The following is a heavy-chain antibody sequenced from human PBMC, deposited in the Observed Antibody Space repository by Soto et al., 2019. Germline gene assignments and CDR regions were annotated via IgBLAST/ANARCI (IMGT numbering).Heavy chain of an antibody. J-gene: IGHJ4*02. Sequence: SETLSLTCTVSGGSISSYYWSWIRQPPGKGLEWVGYIYHSGSTNYNPSLKSRITISVDTSKNQFSLKLSSVTAADTAVYYCARRLGYCSGGICTYYFDYWGQGTLVTVSS. CDR3: ARRLGYCSGGICTYYFDY. CDR1: GGSISSYY. V-gene: IGHV4-59*01. CDR2: IYHSGST. D-gene: IGHD2-15*01.